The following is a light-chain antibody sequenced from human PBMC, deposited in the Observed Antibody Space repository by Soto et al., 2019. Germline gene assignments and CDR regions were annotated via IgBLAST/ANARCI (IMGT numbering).Light chain of an antibody. CDR1: SSNIGNNY. CDR3: GTWDSSLSAVV. V-gene: IGLV1-51*01. CDR2: DNN. J-gene: IGLJ2*01. Sequence: QSVLTQPPSVSAAPGQKVTISCSRSSSNIGNNYVSWYQQLPGTAPKLLIYDNNKRPSGIPDRFSGSKSGTSATLGITGLQTGDEADYYCGTWDSSLSAVVFGVGTQLTVL.